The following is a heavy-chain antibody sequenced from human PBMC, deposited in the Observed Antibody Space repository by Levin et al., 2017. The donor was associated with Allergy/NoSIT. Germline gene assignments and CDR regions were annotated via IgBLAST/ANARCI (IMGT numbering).Heavy chain of an antibody. J-gene: IGHJ6*02. CDR1: GFTFDDST. CDR2: ISWDGGST. V-gene: IGHV3-43*01. D-gene: IGHD3-16*02. Sequence: LSLTCAASGFTFDDSTMHWVRQAPGKGLEWVSLISWDGGSTYYADSVKGRFTISRDNSKNSLYLQMNSLRTEDTALYYCAKDIGRYRYYYYYYGMDVWGQGTTVTVSS. CDR3: AKDIGRYRYYYYYYGMDV.